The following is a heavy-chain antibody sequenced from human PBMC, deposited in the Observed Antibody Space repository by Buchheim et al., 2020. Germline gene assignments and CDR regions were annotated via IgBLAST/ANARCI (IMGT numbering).Heavy chain of an antibody. J-gene: IGHJ4*02. CDR2: IWYDGSNK. D-gene: IGHD1-1*01. V-gene: IGHV3-33*06. CDR1: GFTFSSYG. Sequence: QVQLVESGGGVVQPGRSLRLSCAASGFTFSSYGMHWVRQAPGKGLEWVAVIWYDGSNKYYADSVKGRFTISRDNSKNTLYLQMNSLRADDTAVYYCVKEWNLNYFFDYWGQGTL. CDR3: VKEWNLNYFFDY.